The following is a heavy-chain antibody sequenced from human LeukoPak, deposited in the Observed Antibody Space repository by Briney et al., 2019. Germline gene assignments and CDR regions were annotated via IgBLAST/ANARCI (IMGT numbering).Heavy chain of an antibody. Sequence: GASVKVSCKASGGTFSSYAISWVRQAPGQGLEWMGGIIPIFGTANYAQKFQRRVTITADESTITAYMELSSLRSDDPASYHCARGGGGGYQSFDICLQGTMVIVT. D-gene: IGHD5-24*01. CDR2: IIPIFGTA. V-gene: IGHV1-69*13. CDR1: GGTFSSYA. J-gene: IGHJ3*02. CDR3: ARGGGGGYQSFDI.